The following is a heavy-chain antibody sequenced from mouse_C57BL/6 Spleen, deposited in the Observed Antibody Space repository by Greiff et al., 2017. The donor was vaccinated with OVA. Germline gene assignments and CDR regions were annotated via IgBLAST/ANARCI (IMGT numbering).Heavy chain of an antibody. CDR1: GFSLSTSGMG. D-gene: IGHD2-1*01. J-gene: IGHJ4*01. Sequence: QVTLKECGPGILQSSQTLSLTCSFSGFSLSTSGMGVSWIRQPSGKGLEWLAHICWDDDKRYNPSLKSRLTITKDNTRNQVFLKITSVDTADTATYYCARRRGYYGNYEAMDYWGQGTSVTVSS. V-gene: IGHV8-12*01. CDR2: ICWDDDK. CDR3: ARRRGYYGNYEAMDY.